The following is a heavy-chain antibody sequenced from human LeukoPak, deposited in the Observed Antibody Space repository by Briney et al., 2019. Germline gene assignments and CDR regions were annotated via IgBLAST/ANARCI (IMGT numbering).Heavy chain of an antibody. CDR2: IRSKMNSYAT. D-gene: IGHD6-13*01. CDR1: GFSFSESA. CDR3: AKEGAIAAAGTWNYFDY. J-gene: IGHJ4*02. V-gene: IGHV3-73*01. Sequence: GGSLRLSCAASGFSFSESAMHWVRQASGKGLEWVGRIRSKMNSYATEYAASVKGRFTISRDNSKNTLYLQTNSLRAEDTAVYYCAKEGAIAAAGTWNYFDYWGQGTLVTVSS.